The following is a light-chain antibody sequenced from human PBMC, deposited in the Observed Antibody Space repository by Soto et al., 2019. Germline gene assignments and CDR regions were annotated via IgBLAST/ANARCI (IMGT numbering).Light chain of an antibody. CDR1: EGVRNM. CDR2: YAS. Sequence: EIVMTQSPATLSVSPGEGVTFSCRASEGVRNMLAWYQHKPGQPPRLLVSYASAGATGVPARFSGSGSGTEFTLTINSLQSEDGALYYCQQFYTWPVTFGGGTKVEIK. CDR3: QQFYTWPVT. J-gene: IGKJ4*02. V-gene: IGKV3-15*01.